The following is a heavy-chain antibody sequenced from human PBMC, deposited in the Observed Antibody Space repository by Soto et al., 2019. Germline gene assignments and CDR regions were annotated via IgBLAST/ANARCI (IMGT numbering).Heavy chain of an antibody. J-gene: IGHJ4*02. D-gene: IGHD3-3*01. Sequence: EVQLLESGGGLVQPGGCLRLSCAASGFTFSSYAMSWVRQAPGKGLEWVSAISGSGGSTYYADSVKGRFTISRDNSKNTLYLQMNSLRAEDTAVYYCAKDLGLIGGYYSSYWGQGTLVTVSS. CDR2: ISGSGGST. CDR3: AKDLGLIGGYYSSY. CDR1: GFTFSSYA. V-gene: IGHV3-23*01.